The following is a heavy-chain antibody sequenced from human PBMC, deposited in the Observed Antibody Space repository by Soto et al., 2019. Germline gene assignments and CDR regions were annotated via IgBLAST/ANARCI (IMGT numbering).Heavy chain of an antibody. CDR2: MHYSGST. D-gene: IGHD1-26*01. CDR3: ASRSSSGGSLSFDY. CDR1: GGSVTSTSYY. J-gene: IGHJ4*02. Sequence: SETLSLTCTVSGGSVTSTSYYWSWIRQPPGKGLEWIGYMHYSGSTNYNPSLKSRVTISVDTSKNQFSLKLSSVTAADTAVYYCASRSSSGGSLSFDYWGQGTLVTVSS. V-gene: IGHV4-61*01.